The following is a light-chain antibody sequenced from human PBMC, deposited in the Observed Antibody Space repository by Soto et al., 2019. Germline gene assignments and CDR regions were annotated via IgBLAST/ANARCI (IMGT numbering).Light chain of an antibody. CDR3: QQYNSYLYT. Sequence: DIQMTQSPSTLSASVGDRVTIICRASQSISSGLAGYQQKPGKAPKLLIYKASSLESGVPSRFSGSGSGTEFTLTISSLQPDDFATYYCQQYNSYLYTFGQGTKLEIK. V-gene: IGKV1-5*03. CDR1: QSISSG. CDR2: KAS. J-gene: IGKJ2*01.